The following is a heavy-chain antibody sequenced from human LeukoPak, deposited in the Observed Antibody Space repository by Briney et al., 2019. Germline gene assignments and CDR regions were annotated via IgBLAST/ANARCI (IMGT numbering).Heavy chain of an antibody. CDR2: IYYSGST. CDR3: AREAGLWIDY. J-gene: IGHJ4*02. D-gene: IGHD5-18*01. CDR1: GGSISSYY. Sequence: SETLSLTCTVSGGSISSYYWSWIRQPPGKGLEWIGYIYYSGSTNYNPSLKSRVTISVDTSKNQFSLKLSSVTAADTAVYYCAREAGLWIDYWGQGTLVTVSS. V-gene: IGHV4-59*01.